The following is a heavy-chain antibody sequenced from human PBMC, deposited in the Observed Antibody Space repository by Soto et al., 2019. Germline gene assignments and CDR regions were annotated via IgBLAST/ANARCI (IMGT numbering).Heavy chain of an antibody. Sequence: EVHLVASGRGLVQPGGSLRLSCVASGFKFDYYWMHWVRQAPGEGLMWVSRLQTDGSHPDYAASVKGRLTISRDNAKNTLYLQMNKLRVEDTAVDYGGRGGDPDYWGQGTLVTVSS. J-gene: IGHJ4*02. CDR3: GRGGDPDY. CDR2: LQTDGSHP. CDR1: GFKFDYYW. D-gene: IGHD2-21*02. V-gene: IGHV3-74*01.